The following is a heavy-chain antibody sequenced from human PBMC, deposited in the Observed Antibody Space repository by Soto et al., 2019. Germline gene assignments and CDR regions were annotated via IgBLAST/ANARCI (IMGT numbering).Heavy chain of an antibody. CDR1: GFTFSSYG. CDR2: IWHDGSNK. D-gene: IGHD4-17*01. Sequence: GGSLRLSCAASGFTFSSYGMHWVRQAPGKGLEWVAVIWHDGSNKYYADSVKGRFTISRDNSKNTLYLQMNSLRAEDTAVYYCARDGGLPYYYGMDGWGQGTTVTVSS. V-gene: IGHV3-33*01. CDR3: ARDGGLPYYYGMDG. J-gene: IGHJ6*02.